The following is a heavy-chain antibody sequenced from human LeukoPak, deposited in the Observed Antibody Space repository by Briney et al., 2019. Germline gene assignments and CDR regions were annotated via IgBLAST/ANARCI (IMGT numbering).Heavy chain of an antibody. J-gene: IGHJ6*03. D-gene: IGHD3-9*01. Sequence: GGSLRLSCAASGFTFSSYAMHWVRQAPGKGLEWVAVISYDGSNKYYADSVKGRFTISRDNSKNTLYLQMNSLRAEDTAVYYCAKDWNFDWLLTTYYYYYMDVWGKGTTVTISS. CDR3: AKDWNFDWLLTTYYYYYMDV. V-gene: IGHV3-30*04. CDR1: GFTFSSYA. CDR2: ISYDGSNK.